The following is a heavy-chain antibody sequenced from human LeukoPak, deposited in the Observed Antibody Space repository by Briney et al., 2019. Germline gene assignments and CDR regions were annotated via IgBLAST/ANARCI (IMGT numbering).Heavy chain of an antibody. V-gene: IGHV3-23*01. J-gene: IGHJ4*02. Sequence: AGGSLRLSCAASGFTFSSYAMSWVRQAPGKGLEWVSAISGSGGSTYYADSVKGRFTISRDNSKNTLYLQMNSLRAEGTAVYYCAKGADYGSVFDYWGQGTLVTVSS. CDR1: GFTFSSYA. CDR2: ISGSGGST. CDR3: AKGADYGSVFDY. D-gene: IGHD3-10*01.